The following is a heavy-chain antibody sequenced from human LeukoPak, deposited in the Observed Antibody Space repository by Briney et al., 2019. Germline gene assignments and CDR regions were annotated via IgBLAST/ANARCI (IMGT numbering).Heavy chain of an antibody. CDR1: GFTFSSYG. J-gene: IGHJ3*02. D-gene: IGHD3-9*01. V-gene: IGHV3-33*06. Sequence: GGSLRLSCAASGFTFSSYGMHWVRQAPGKGLEWLAIIWYDGSNKYYADSVKGRFTISRDNSKNTLYLQMNSLRAEDTAVYYCAEDLTGAVWDTFDIWGQGTMVTVSS. CDR3: AEDLTGAVWDTFDI. CDR2: IWYDGSNK.